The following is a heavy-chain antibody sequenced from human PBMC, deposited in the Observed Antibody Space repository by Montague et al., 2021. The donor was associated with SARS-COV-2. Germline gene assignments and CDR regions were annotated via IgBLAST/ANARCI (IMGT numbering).Heavy chain of an antibody. J-gene: IGHJ4*01. Sequence: SKTLSLTCDVSGVSINNNNYYWGWIRQPPGKGLEWIGTIYYSGSTYYNPSLKSRVTISVDTSKNQFSLRVRSVTAADTAVYYCARHLFSFSDSGTLGYFDYWGHGTLVAVSS. CDR1: GVSINNNNYY. V-gene: IGHV4-39*01. D-gene: IGHD3-10*01. CDR3: ARHLFSFSDSGTLGYFDY. CDR2: IYYSGST.